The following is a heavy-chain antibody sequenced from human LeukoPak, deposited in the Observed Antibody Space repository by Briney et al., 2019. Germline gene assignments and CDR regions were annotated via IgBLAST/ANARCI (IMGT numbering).Heavy chain of an antibody. J-gene: IGHJ4*02. CDR3: ARGRGGATKPLDY. D-gene: IGHD1-26*01. V-gene: IGHV4-34*01. CDR1: GGSFSGYY. CDR2: INHSGST. Sequence: SETLSLTCAVYGGSFSGYYWSWIRQPPGKGLEWIGEINHSGSTNYNPSLKSRVTISVDTSKNQFSLKLSSVTAADRAVYYCARGRGGATKPLDYWGQGTLVTVSS.